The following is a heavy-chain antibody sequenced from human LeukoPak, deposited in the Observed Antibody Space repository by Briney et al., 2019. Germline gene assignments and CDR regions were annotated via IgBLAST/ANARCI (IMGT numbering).Heavy chain of an antibody. V-gene: IGHV3-21*01. Sequence: PGGSLRLSCGVSGFTFSNYAMHWVRQAPGKGLEWVASISSSSSHIYYADSVKGRFTISRDNAKNSLYLQMNSLRAEDTAVYYCAGGSRGYSYGPSGYWGQGTLVIVSS. D-gene: IGHD5-18*01. J-gene: IGHJ4*02. CDR2: ISSSSSHI. CDR3: AGGSRGYSYGPSGY. CDR1: GFTFSNYA.